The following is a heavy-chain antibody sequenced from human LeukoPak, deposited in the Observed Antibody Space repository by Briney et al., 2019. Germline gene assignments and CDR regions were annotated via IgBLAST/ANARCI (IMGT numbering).Heavy chain of an antibody. CDR2: IYPGDSDT. V-gene: IGHV5-51*01. CDR1: GYSFTSYW. D-gene: IGHD1-26*01. Sequence: GESLKISCKGSGYSFTSYWIGWVRQMPGKGLEWMGIIYPGDSDTRYSPSFQGQVTISADKSISTAYLQWSSLKASDTAMYYCARHGGVGASPPSPRAGYYSDYWGQGTLVAVSS. J-gene: IGHJ4*02. CDR3: ARHGGVGASPPSPRAGYYSDY.